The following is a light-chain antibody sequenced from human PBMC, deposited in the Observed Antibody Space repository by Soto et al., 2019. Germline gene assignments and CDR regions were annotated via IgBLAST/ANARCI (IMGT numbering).Light chain of an antibody. V-gene: IGKV3-11*01. Sequence: EIVLTQSPATLSSFPGDRVTLTCSASQAFNTRLAWYQHKPGHAPRLLIYLASNRAAGVPARFSGSGSGTDFSLTISDVEPEDFAVYYCHQRQSWPRTFGQGTKVDIK. J-gene: IGKJ1*01. CDR2: LAS. CDR3: HQRQSWPRT. CDR1: QAFNTR.